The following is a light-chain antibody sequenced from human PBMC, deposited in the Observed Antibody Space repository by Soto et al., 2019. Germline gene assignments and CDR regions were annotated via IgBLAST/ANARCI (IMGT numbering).Light chain of an antibody. CDR2: GAS. V-gene: IGKV3-20*01. CDR3: QQYVNSPYT. Sequence: EIVLTQSPGTLSLSPGEGATLSCRASQSVGSSYLAWYQQKPGQAPRVLIYGASTRATGIPDTFSGSGSGTDFTLAISRLEPEDFAVYYCQQYVNSPYTFGQGTKLEI. CDR1: QSVGSSY. J-gene: IGKJ2*01.